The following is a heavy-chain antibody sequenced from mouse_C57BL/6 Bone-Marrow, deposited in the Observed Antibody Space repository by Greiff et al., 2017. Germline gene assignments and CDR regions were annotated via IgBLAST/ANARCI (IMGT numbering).Heavy chain of an antibody. V-gene: IGHV1-75*01. Sequence: VKLMESGPELVKPGASVKISCKASGYTFTDYYINWVKQRPGQGLEWIGWIFPGSGSTYYNEKFKGKATLTVDKSSSTAYMLLSSLTSEDSAVYFCARPPLLWSYYAMDYWGQGTSVTVSS. CDR1: GYTFTDYY. CDR3: ARPPLLWSYYAMDY. CDR2: IFPGSGST. J-gene: IGHJ4*01. D-gene: IGHD2-1*01.